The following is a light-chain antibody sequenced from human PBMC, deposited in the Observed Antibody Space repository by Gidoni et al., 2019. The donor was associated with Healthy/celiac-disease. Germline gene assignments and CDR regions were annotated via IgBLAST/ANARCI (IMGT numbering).Light chain of an antibody. CDR2: DAS. CDR3: QQYNSYST. Sequence: DSQMTQSPSTLSASVGDRVTITCRAIPSISSGLAWYQQKPGIAPKLLIYDASSLESGVPSRFSGSGSGTEFTLTISSLQPDDFATYYCQQYNSYSTFGQGTKVEIK. V-gene: IGKV1-5*01. CDR1: PSISSG. J-gene: IGKJ1*01.